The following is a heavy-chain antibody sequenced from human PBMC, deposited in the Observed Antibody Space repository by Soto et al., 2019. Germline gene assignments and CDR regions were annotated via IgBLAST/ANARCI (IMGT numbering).Heavy chain of an antibody. J-gene: IGHJ6*02. Sequence: EVRLLESGGGLVEPGGSLRPSCAASGFTFSTYAMSWVRQAPGKGLEWVSVIGEGGFSTQYAASVKGRFTISRDNSKNMLYLQMNSLRSDDTAVYYCARDSITRVSSDVPGMDVWGQGTTVTVSS. CDR3: ARDSITRVSSDVPGMDV. D-gene: IGHD3-16*01. CDR2: IGEGGFST. CDR1: GFTFSTYA. V-gene: IGHV3-23*01.